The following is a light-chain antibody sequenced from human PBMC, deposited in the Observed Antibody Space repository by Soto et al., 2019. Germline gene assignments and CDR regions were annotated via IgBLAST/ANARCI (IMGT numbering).Light chain of an antibody. J-gene: IGKJ5*01. Sequence: ILLTQSPSSLSASVGDRATITCRASQGIDTSLAWYQQKPGKAPNLLIYEASTLERGVPSRFSGTGSGTEFTLTTDRLQPDDFATYYCQQYHTSSITFGQGTRLEI. V-gene: IGKV1-5*01. CDR2: EAS. CDR1: QGIDTS. CDR3: QQYHTSSIT.